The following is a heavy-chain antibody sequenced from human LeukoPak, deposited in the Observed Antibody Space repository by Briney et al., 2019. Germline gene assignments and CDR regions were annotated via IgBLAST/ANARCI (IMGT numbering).Heavy chain of an antibody. V-gene: IGHV3-64*01. CDR1: GFTSSSHG. Sequence: GGPLRLSCAASGFTSSSHGMHGVRQAPGKGLEYVSGGSSDGGSKHYANSVKGRFTISRDNSKNTLYLQMGSLRAEDMAVYYCARDRYSGYDSGADYWGQGTLVTVSS. CDR2: GSSDGGSK. J-gene: IGHJ4*02. D-gene: IGHD5-12*01. CDR3: ARDRYSGYDSGADY.